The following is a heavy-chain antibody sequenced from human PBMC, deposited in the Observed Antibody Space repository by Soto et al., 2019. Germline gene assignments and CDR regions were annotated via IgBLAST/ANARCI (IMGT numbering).Heavy chain of an antibody. J-gene: IGHJ4*02. CDR1: GGSFSGYY. CDR3: ARGSPYSGYAW. D-gene: IGHD5-12*01. Sequence: QVQLQQWGAGLLKPSETLSLTCAVYGGSFSGYYWSWIRQPPGKGLEWIGEIYHSGSTNYNPSLKSRVTISVDTSKNQFSLELRSVTAADTAVYYCARGSPYSGYAWWGQGTLVTVSS. V-gene: IGHV4-34*01. CDR2: IYHSGST.